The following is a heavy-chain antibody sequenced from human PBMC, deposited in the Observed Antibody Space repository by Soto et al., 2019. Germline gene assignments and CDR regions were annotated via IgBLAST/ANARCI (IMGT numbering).Heavy chain of an antibody. D-gene: IGHD6-19*01. CDR2: VSGSGDIT. V-gene: IGHV3-23*01. CDR1: GLTFSTYA. J-gene: IGHJ3*02. Sequence: DVQLLESGGGLVQPGGSLRLSCAASGLTFSTYAMTWVRQAPGKGLEWVSGVSGSGDITYYADSVKGRFTISRDNSKNTVDLQMNSLRAEDTAVYYCAKAHSSGWSIPDCFDIWGQGTMVTVSS. CDR3: AKAHSSGWSIPDCFDI.